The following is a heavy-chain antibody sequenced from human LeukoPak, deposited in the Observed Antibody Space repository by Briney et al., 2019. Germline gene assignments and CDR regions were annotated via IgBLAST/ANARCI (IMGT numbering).Heavy chain of an antibody. CDR1: GGSISSYY. D-gene: IGHD6-19*01. CDR2: IYYGGST. Sequence: PSETLSLTCTASGGSISSYYWSWIRQPPGKGLEWVGYIYYGGSTNYNPSLKSRVTISVDTSKNQFSLKLSSVTAADTAVYYCAGAHSSGWYSPKGDYYGMDVWGQGTTVTVSS. V-gene: IGHV4-59*01. CDR3: AGAHSSGWYSPKGDYYGMDV. J-gene: IGHJ6*02.